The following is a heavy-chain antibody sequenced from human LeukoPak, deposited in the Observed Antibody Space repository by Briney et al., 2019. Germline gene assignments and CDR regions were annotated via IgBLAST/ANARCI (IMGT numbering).Heavy chain of an antibody. J-gene: IGHJ4*02. Sequence: GGSLRLSCAASGFTFSDYYMSWIRQAPGKGLEWVSYISSSGSTIYYADSVKGRFTISRDNAKNSLYLQMNSLRAEDTAVYYCARDYAPLVWITYFDYWGQGTLVTVSS. CDR2: ISSSGSTI. D-gene: IGHD5-12*01. CDR1: GFTFSDYY. CDR3: ARDYAPLVWITYFDY. V-gene: IGHV3-11*01.